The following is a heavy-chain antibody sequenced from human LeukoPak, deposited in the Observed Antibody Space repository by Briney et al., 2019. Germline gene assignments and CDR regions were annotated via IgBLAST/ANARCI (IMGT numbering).Heavy chain of an antibody. Sequence: PGGSLRLSCEASGFIFSSYTMHWVRQAPGKELEWVAVISYDGSDKYYADSVKGRFTISRDNSKNTLYLQMNSLRAEDTAVYYCARARDGYNSCFDYWGQGTLVTVSS. D-gene: IGHD5-24*01. V-gene: IGHV3-30*04. CDR1: GFIFSSYT. CDR3: ARARDGYNSCFDY. J-gene: IGHJ4*02. CDR2: ISYDGSDK.